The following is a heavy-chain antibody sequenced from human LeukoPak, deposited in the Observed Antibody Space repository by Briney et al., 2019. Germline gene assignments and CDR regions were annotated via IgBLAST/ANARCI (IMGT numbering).Heavy chain of an antibody. Sequence: SVKVSRKASGGIFSSSAISWVRQAPGQGLEWMGKIIPILGTAYYAQKFQGKVTMTADRSTSTSFLELTDLRFDDTALFYCARDSARGFDSWGQGTLVTVSS. V-gene: IGHV1-69*04. CDR3: ARDSARGFDS. CDR2: IIPILGTA. CDR1: GGIFSSSA. J-gene: IGHJ4*02.